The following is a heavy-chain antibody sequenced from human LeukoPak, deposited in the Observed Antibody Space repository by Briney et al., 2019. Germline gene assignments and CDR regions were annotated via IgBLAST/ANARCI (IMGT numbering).Heavy chain of an antibody. V-gene: IGHV3-11*01. CDR2: ISSSGSTI. CDR3: ARGKYSFDY. Sequence: GGSLRLSCAASGFTFSDSYMSWIRQAPGRGLEYISYISSSGSTIYYADSVKGRFTLSRDNAKNSLSLEMNSLRAEDTAVYYCARGKYSFDYWGQGTLVTVSS. CDR1: GFTFSDSY. J-gene: IGHJ4*02.